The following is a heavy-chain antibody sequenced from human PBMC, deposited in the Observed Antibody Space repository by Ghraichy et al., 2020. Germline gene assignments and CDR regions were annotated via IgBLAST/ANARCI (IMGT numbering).Heavy chain of an antibody. V-gene: IGHV3-33*08. J-gene: IGHJ6*02. CDR3: ARDLNDGYYYGMDV. D-gene: IGHD1-1*01. CDR1: GFTFSSYG. Sequence: GESLNISCAASGFTFSSYGMHWVRQAPGKGLEWVAVIWYDGSNKYYADSVKGRFTISRDNSKNTLYLQMNSLRAEDTAVYYCARDLNDGYYYGMDVWGQGTTVTVSS. CDR2: IWYDGSNK.